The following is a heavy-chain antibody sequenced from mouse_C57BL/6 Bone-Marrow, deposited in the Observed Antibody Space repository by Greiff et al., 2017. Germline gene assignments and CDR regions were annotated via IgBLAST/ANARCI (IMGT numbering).Heavy chain of an antibody. J-gene: IGHJ1*03. D-gene: IGHD1-1*01. CDR1: GYTFTDYE. V-gene: IGHV1-15*01. CDR2: IDPETGGT. Sequence: QVQLQQSGAELVRPGASVTLSCKASGYTFTDYEMHWVKQTPVHGLEWIGAIDPETGGTAYNQKFKGKAILTADKSSSTAYMELRSLTSEDSAVYYCSSITTVGAHWYFDVWGTGTTVTVSS. CDR3: SSITTVGAHWYFDV.